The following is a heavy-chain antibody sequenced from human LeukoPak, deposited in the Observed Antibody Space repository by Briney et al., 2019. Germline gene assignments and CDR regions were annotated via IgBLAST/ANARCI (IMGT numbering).Heavy chain of an antibody. CDR1: GYTFTGYY. J-gene: IGHJ4*02. V-gene: IGHV1-46*01. CDR2: INPSGGST. Sequence: ASVKVSCKASGYTFTGYYMHWVRQAPGQGLEWMGWINPSGGSTSYAQKFQGRVTMTRDTSTSTVYMELSSLRSEDTAVYYCARDSRRITMVRGAKGYWGQGTLVTVSS. D-gene: IGHD3-10*01. CDR3: ARDSRRITMVRGAKGY.